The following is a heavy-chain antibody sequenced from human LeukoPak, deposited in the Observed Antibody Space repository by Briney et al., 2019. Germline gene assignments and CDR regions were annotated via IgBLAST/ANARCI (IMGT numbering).Heavy chain of an antibody. Sequence: GASVKVSCKASGYTFTSYDINWVRQATGQGLEWMGWMNPNSGNTNYAQKLQGRVTMTTDTSTNTAYMELRSLRSDDTAVYYCAREGNYAFDYWGQGTLVTVSS. V-gene: IGHV1-18*01. CDR2: MNPNSGNT. J-gene: IGHJ4*02. CDR3: AREGNYAFDY. D-gene: IGHD3-16*01. CDR1: GYTFTSYD.